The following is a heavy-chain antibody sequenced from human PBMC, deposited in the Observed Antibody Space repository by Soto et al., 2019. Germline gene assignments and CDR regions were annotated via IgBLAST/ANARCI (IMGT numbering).Heavy chain of an antibody. J-gene: IGHJ4*02. V-gene: IGHV2-5*02. CDR3: LYCGEPPRGGYYFDY. CDR2: IYWDDDK. CDR1: GFSLTTSGVG. Sequence: QITLKESGPTLVKPTQTLTLTCTFSGFSLTTSGVGVGWIRQPPGKALEWLALIYWDDDKRYSPSLKSRLTNTRDAFKNQVVLTMTNMDPVDTATYYCLYCGEPPRGGYYFDYWGQGTLVTVSS. D-gene: IGHD2-21*01.